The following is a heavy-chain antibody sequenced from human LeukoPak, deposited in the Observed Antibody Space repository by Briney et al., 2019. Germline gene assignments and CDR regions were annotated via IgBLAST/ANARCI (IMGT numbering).Heavy chain of an antibody. CDR3: AKVAYDSYGLYYHDYFDY. V-gene: IGHV3-23*01. CDR2: ISGRDDGT. J-gene: IGHJ4*02. CDR1: GFSFSAYA. Sequence: GGSLRLSCAASGFSFSAYALTWVRQAPGKGLEWVSSISGRDDGTYYADSAKGRFTISRDNSKNTLYLQMNSLRAEDTALYYCAKVAYDSYGLYYHDYFDYWGQGTLVTVSS. D-gene: IGHD3-22*01.